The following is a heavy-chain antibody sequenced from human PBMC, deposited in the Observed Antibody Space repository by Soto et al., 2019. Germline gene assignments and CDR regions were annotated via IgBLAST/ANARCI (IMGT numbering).Heavy chain of an antibody. J-gene: IGHJ4*02. Sequence: GASVKVSCKASGYTFTSYYIHWVRQAPGQGLEWMGWINPNSGGTNYAQKFQGRVTMTRDTSISTAYMELSRLRSDDTAVYYCARVTLRGALGLDYWGQGTLVTVSS. D-gene: IGHD1-26*01. CDR2: INPNSGGT. CDR3: ARVTLRGALGLDY. CDR1: GYTFTSYY. V-gene: IGHV1-2*02.